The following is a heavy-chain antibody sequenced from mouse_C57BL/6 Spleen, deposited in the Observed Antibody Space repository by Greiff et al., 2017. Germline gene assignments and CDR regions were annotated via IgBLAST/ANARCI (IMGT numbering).Heavy chain of an antibody. V-gene: IGHV1-15*01. D-gene: IGHD1-1*01. CDR2: IDPETGGT. CDR3: TRRYYGSSPWFAY. CDR1: GYTFTDYE. J-gene: IGHJ3*01. Sequence: QVQLQQSGAELVRPGASVTLSCKASGYTFTDYEMHWVKQTPVHGLEWIGAIDPETGGTAYNQKFKGKAILTADKSSSTAYMERRSLTSEDSAVYYCTRRYYGSSPWFAYWGQGTLVTVSA.